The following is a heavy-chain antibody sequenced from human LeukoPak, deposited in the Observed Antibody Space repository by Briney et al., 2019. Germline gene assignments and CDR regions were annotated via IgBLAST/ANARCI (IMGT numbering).Heavy chain of an antibody. CDR3: AKGALTIFGVVDAFDI. CDR2: ISWNSGSI. Sequence: GGSLRLSCAASGFTFDDYAMHWVRQAPGKGLEWVSGISWNSGSIGYADSVKGRFTISRDNAKNSLYLQMNSLRAEDMALYYCAKGALTIFGVVDAFDIWGQGTMVTVSS. V-gene: IGHV3-9*03. J-gene: IGHJ3*02. D-gene: IGHD3-3*01. CDR1: GFTFDDYA.